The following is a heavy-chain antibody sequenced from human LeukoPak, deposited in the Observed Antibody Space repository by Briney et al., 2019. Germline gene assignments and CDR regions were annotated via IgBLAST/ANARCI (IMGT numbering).Heavy chain of an antibody. CDR1: GGTFSSYA. CDR3: ASSGYFDWLLEVVGSHYYYYMDV. CDR2: IIPIFGTA. J-gene: IGHJ6*03. V-gene: IGHV1-69*05. D-gene: IGHD3-9*01. Sequence: VASVKVSCKASGGTFSSYAISWMRQAPGQGLEWMGGIIPIFGTANYAQKFQGRVTITTDESTSTAYMELSSLRSEDTAVYYCASSGYFDWLLEVVGSHYYYYMDVWGKGTTVTVSS.